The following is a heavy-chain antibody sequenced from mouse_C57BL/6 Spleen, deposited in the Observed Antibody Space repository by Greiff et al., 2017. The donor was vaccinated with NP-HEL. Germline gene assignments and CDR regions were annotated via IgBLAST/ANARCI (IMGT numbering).Heavy chain of an antibody. CDR3: TGGYDLAWVAY. Sequence: QVQLQQSGAELVRPGASVTLSCKASGYTFTDYEMHWVKQTPVHGLEWIGAIDPETGGTAYNQKFKGKAILTADKSSSTAYMELRSLTSEDPAVYYCTGGYDLAWVAYWGQGTLVTVSA. D-gene: IGHD2-2*01. CDR2: IDPETGGT. V-gene: IGHV1-15*01. J-gene: IGHJ3*01. CDR1: GYTFTDYE.